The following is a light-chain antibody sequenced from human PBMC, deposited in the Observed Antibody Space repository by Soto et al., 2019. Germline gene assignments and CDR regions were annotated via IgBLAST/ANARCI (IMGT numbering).Light chain of an antibody. CDR1: RHXSSY. Sequence: IPMPHSPSXFSASTGDRVTITCRASRHXSSYLALYQQKPGQAPKLLXDASSTLQRGGPSRFSASGSGTEFAPTISGLQPYDFAVYYCQQYKRDAGTFGQGTKVDIK. J-gene: IGKJ1*01. V-gene: IGKV1-8*01. CDR3: QQYKRDAGT. CDR2: ASS.